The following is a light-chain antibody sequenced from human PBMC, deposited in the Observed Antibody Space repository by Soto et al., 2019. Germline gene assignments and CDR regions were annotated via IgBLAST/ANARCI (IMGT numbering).Light chain of an antibody. CDR2: NNN. J-gene: IGLJ1*01. CDR1: SSNIGTNA. Sequence: QSVLTQPPPASGTPGQRVTISCSGGSSNIGTNAVNWYQQLPGTAPKLLIYNNNQRPSGVPDRFSGSKSGTSASLAISGLQSEDEADYYCAAWDDSLNGYVFGTGTKVTVL. V-gene: IGLV1-44*01. CDR3: AAWDDSLNGYV.